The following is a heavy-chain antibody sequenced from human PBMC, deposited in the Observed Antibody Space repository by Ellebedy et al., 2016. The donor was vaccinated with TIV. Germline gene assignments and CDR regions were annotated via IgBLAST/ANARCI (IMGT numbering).Heavy chain of an antibody. D-gene: IGHD1-26*01. CDR1: GGSISISTYY. Sequence: SETLSLTCTVSGGSISISTYYWGWIRQPPGKGLEWIGSLYYSGSTYYNPSLKSRVTISVDTSKNQFSLKLSSVTAADTAVYYCARDKRGGSSMTGYFDLWGRGTLVTVSS. CDR2: LYYSGST. V-gene: IGHV4-39*02. J-gene: IGHJ2*01. CDR3: ARDKRGGSSMTGYFDL.